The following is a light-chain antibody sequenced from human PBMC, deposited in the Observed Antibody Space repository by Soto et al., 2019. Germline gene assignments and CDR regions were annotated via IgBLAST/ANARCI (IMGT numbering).Light chain of an antibody. Sequence: EIVLTQSPGTRSLSPGERATLSCRASQSVSSSYLAWYQQKPGQAPRLLIYGASSRATGIPDRFSGSGSGTDFTLTISRLEPEDFAVYYCQQYGRSPGTFGQGTKVDIK. CDR2: GAS. CDR3: QQYGRSPGT. CDR1: QSVSSSY. J-gene: IGKJ1*01. V-gene: IGKV3-20*01.